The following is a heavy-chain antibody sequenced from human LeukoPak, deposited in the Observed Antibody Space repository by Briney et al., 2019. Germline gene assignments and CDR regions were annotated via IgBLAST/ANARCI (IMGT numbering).Heavy chain of an antibody. Sequence: SETLSLTWAVYGGSFSGYYWSWIRQPPGKGLEWIGEINHSGSTNYNPSLKSRVTISVDTSKNQFSLKLSSVTAADTAVYYCARGSHYYGSGSYYNNWGQGTLVTVSS. CDR3: ARGSHYYGSGSYYNN. J-gene: IGHJ4*02. CDR2: INHSGST. D-gene: IGHD3-10*01. V-gene: IGHV4-34*01. CDR1: GGSFSGYY.